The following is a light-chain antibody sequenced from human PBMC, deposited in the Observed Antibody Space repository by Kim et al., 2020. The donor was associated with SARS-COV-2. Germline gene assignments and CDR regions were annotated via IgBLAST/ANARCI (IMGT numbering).Light chain of an antibody. CDR1: SSHIGSNY. CDR2: RNN. CDR3: AAWDDSLSGRGVV. J-gene: IGLJ2*01. V-gene: IGLV1-47*01. Sequence: RATISCAGSSSHIGSNYLYWYQQLPGTAPKLLIYRNNQRPSGVPDRFSGSKSGTSASLAISGLRSEDEADYYCAAWDDSLSGRGVVFGGGTQLTVL.